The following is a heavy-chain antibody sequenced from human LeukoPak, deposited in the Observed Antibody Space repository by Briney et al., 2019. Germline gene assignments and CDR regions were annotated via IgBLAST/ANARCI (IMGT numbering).Heavy chain of an antibody. Sequence: ASVKVSFKASGYTFSSYGISWVRQAPGQGLEWMGWISGYTGNTNYAQSLQGRVTMTTDTSTSTAYMELRSLRSDDTALYYCARSSWFGGRSEWRWFDPWGQGTLVTVSS. CDR2: ISGYTGNT. CDR1: GYTFSSYG. V-gene: IGHV1-18*01. D-gene: IGHD3-10*01. J-gene: IGHJ5*02. CDR3: ARSSWFGGRSEWRWFDP.